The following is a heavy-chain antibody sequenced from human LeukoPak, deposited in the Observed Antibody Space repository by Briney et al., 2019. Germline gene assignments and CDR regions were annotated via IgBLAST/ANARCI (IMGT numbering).Heavy chain of an antibody. Sequence: PSETLSLTCTVSGGSISSYYWSWIRQPPGKGLEWIGYIYYSGSTNYNPSLKSRVTISVDTSKNQFSLKLSSVTAADTAAYYCARLKGSGWYGGYYFDYWGQGTLVTVSS. CDR3: ARLKGSGWYGGYYFDY. CDR1: GGSISSYY. J-gene: IGHJ4*02. D-gene: IGHD6-19*01. V-gene: IGHV4-59*08. CDR2: IYYSGST.